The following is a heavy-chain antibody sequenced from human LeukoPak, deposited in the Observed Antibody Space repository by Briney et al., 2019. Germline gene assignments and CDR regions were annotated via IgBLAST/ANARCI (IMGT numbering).Heavy chain of an antibody. V-gene: IGHV3-21*01. D-gene: IGHD6-6*01. CDR1: GFTFSSYS. CDR2: ISSSSSYI. Sequence: GGSLRLSCAASGFTFSSYSMNWVRQAPGKGLEWVSSISSSSSYIYYADSVKGRFTISRDNAKNSLYLQMNSLRAEDTAVYYCARDQYSSSSGDYYYYMDVWGKGTTVTVSS. CDR3: ARDQYSSSSGDYYYYMDV. J-gene: IGHJ6*03.